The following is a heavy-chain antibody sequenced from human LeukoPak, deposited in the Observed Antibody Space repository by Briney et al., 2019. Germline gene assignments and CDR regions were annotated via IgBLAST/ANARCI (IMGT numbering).Heavy chain of an antibody. CDR3: ARVLITMFRGVILTPDAFDI. CDR2: IKSDGSST. CDR1: GFTFSTYW. Sequence: PGGSLRLSCAASGFTFSTYWMHWVRQAPGKGLVWVSRIKSDGSSTSYADSVKGRFTISRDNSENTLYLQMNSLRAEDTAVYYCARVLITMFRGVILTPDAFDIWGQGTMVTVSS. J-gene: IGHJ3*02. D-gene: IGHD3-10*01. V-gene: IGHV3-74*01.